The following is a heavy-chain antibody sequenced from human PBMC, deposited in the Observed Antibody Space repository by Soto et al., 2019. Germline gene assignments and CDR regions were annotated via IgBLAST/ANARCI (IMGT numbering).Heavy chain of an antibody. V-gene: IGHV1-24*01. Sequence: ASVKVSCKVSGYTLTELSMHWVRQAPGKGLEWMGGFDPEDGETIYAQKFQGRVTMTEDTSTDTAYMELSSLRSEDTAVYYCATDPRGFWSGSPGYYGMDVWGQGTTVTVSS. CDR2: FDPEDGET. D-gene: IGHD3-3*01. CDR3: ATDPRGFWSGSPGYYGMDV. CDR1: GYTLTELS. J-gene: IGHJ6*02.